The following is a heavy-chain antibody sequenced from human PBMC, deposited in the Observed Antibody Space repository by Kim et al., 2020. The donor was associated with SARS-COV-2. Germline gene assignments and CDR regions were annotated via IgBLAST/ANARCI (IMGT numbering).Heavy chain of an antibody. CDR1: GYAFLTYG. CDR2: ISPHTGRT. V-gene: IGHV1-18*01. Sequence: ASVKVSCKASGYAFLTYGITWVRQAPGQGLEWMGWISPHTGRTNNGQNFQDRITLPTDTSTETAYMELRSLRSDNTAKYYCAKYWFAVLFSGMAVWGEGT. J-gene: IGHJ6*02. D-gene: IGHD2-8*02. CDR3: AKYWFAVLFSGMAV.